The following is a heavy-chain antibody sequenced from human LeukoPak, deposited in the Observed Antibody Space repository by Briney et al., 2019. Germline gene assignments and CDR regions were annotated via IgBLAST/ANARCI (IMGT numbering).Heavy chain of an antibody. CDR3: TKDSNRGWLSTDC. D-gene: IGHD6-19*01. CDR2: IHPNVGGT. Sequence: ASVRVSCKASGYTFSHFYLHWVRQAPGQGLEWMGWIHPNVGGTNYAPKFQGRVSMTRDTSINTAFLDVGGLTSDDTAVYYCTKDSNRGWLSTDCWGQGTLVTVSS. CDR1: GYTFSHFY. V-gene: IGHV1-2*02. J-gene: IGHJ4*02.